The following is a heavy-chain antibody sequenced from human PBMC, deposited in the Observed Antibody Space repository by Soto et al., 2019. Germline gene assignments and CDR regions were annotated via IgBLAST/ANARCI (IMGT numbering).Heavy chain of an antibody. Sequence: EVQLVESGGGLVKPGGSLRLSCAASGFTFSSYSMNWVRQAPGKGLEWVSSISSSSSYKYYADSVKGRFTISRDNAKNSLYLQMNSLRAEDTAVYYCARTYSSGWYVIDYWGQGTLVTVSS. J-gene: IGHJ4*02. CDR2: ISSSSSYK. D-gene: IGHD6-19*01. V-gene: IGHV3-21*01. CDR1: GFTFSSYS. CDR3: ARTYSSGWYVIDY.